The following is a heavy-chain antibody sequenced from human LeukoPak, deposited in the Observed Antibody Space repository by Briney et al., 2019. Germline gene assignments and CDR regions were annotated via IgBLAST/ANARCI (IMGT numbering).Heavy chain of an antibody. CDR1: GYTFTSYD. D-gene: IGHD3-22*01. Sequence: ASVKASCKASGYTFTSYDINWVRQATGQGLGWMGWMNHNRGNTGYAQKFQGRVTMTRNTSISTAYMELSSLRSEDTAVYYCARGVRGYYDSSGYYFNDAFDIWGQGTMVTVSS. CDR2: MNHNRGNT. CDR3: ARGVRGYYDSSGYYFNDAFDI. V-gene: IGHV1-8*01. J-gene: IGHJ3*02.